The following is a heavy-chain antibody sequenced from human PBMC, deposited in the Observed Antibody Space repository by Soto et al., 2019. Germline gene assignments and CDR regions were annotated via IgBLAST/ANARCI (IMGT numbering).Heavy chain of an antibody. V-gene: IGHV3-23*01. D-gene: IGHD4-17*01. J-gene: IGHJ4*02. Sequence: GGSLRLSCAASGFTFSSYAMSWVRQAPGKGLEWVSAISGSGGSKYYATTVKGRFTISRANSKNTLYLQMKSLRAEETAVYYCAKVTTLRYFDYWGQGTLVTVSS. CDR3: AKVTTLRYFDY. CDR1: GFTFSSYA. CDR2: ISGSGGSK.